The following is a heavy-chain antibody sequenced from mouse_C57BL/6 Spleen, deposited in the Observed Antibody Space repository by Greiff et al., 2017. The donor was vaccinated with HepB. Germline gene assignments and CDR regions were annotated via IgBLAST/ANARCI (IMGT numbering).Heavy chain of an antibody. J-gene: IGHJ3*01. Sequence: VQLVESGPELVKPGASVKISCKASGYAFSSSWMNWVKQRPGKGLEWIGRIYPGDGDTNYNGKFKGKATLTADKSSSTAYMHLSSLTSEDSAVYFCARWGGNYETYWGQGTLVTVSA. CDR3: ARWGGNYETY. CDR2: IYPGDGDT. V-gene: IGHV1-82*01. CDR1: GYAFSSSW. D-gene: IGHD2-1*01.